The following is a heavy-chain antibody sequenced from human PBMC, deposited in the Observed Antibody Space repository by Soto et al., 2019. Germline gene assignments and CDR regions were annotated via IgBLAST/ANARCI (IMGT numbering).Heavy chain of an antibody. CDR2: ISSSGSTI. CDR3: ARVRADSSGWYVGYFDY. D-gene: IGHD6-19*01. Sequence: EVQLVESGGGLVQPGGSLRLSCAASGFTFSSYEMNWVRQAPGKGLEWVSYISSSGSTIYYADSVKGRFTISRDNAKNSLYLQMNSLRAEDTAVYYCARVRADSSGWYVGYFDYWGQGTLFTVSS. V-gene: IGHV3-48*03. CDR1: GFTFSSYE. J-gene: IGHJ4*02.